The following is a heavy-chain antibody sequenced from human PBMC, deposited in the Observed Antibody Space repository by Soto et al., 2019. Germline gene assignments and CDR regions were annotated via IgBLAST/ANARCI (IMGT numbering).Heavy chain of an antibody. V-gene: IGHV4-34*01. CDR3: ARGRADYVWGSYRPFDY. Sequence: SETLSITCAVYGGSFSGYYWSWIRQPPGKWLEWIGEINHSGSTNYNPSLKSRVTISVDTSKNQFSLKLSSVTAADTAVYYCARGRADYVWGSYRPFDYWGQGTLVTGSS. CDR2: INHSGST. CDR1: GGSFSGYY. J-gene: IGHJ4*02. D-gene: IGHD3-16*02.